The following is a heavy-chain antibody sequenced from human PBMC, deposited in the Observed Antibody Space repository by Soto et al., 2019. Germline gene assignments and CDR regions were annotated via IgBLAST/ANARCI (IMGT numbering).Heavy chain of an antibody. D-gene: IGHD3-3*01. CDR3: ARGGGGEYYGFWSGYYNFDY. Sequence: PGASVKVSCKASGYTFTSYAMHWVRQAPGQRLEWMGWINAGNGNTKYSQKFQGRVTITRDTSASTAYMELSSLRSEDTAVYYCARGGGGEYYGFWSGYYNFDYWGQGTLVTVSS. V-gene: IGHV1-3*01. CDR2: INAGNGNT. J-gene: IGHJ4*02. CDR1: GYTFTSYA.